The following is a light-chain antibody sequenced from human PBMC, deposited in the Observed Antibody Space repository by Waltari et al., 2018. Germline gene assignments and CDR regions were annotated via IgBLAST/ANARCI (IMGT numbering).Light chain of an antibody. CDR1: NSNIGSNS. CDR2: RND. Sequence: SVLTQPPSASGTPGQTVTISCSGTNSNIGSNSVSWYHHLPGAAPKLIISRNDLRPSGCPDRFSGSKSGTSASLASSGLRSEDEGDYSCASWDDSLSGLVFGGGTNVTVL. CDR3: ASWDDSLSGLV. J-gene: IGLJ2*01. V-gene: IGLV1-47*01.